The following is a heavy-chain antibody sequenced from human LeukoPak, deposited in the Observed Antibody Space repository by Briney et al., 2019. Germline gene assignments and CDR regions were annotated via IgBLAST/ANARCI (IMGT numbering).Heavy chain of an antibody. CDR1: GGSTNSGGYY. CDR2: IYYSGST. J-gene: IGHJ4*02. D-gene: IGHD3-3*01. Sequence: SQTLSLTCTVSGGSTNSGGYYWGWIRQHPGRGLEWIGHIYYSGSTYYNPSLKSRVTISVDTSKNQFSLKLSSVTAADTAVYYCARSRSGYYGDVDYWGQGTLVTVSS. CDR3: ARSRSGYYGDVDY. V-gene: IGHV4-31*03.